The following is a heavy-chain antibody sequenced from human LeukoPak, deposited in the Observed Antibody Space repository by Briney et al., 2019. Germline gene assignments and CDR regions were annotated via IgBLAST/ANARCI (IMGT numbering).Heavy chain of an antibody. V-gene: IGHV4-34*01. CDR3: ARRYGVQGYYYYMDV. D-gene: IGHD4-17*01. CDR2: INHSGST. CDR1: GGSFSGYY. Sequence: SETLSLTCAVYGGSFSGYYWSWIRQPPGKGLEWIGEINHSGSTNYNPSLKSRVTISVDTSKNQFSLKLSSVTAADTAVYYCARRYGVQGYYYYMDVWGKGTTVTISS. J-gene: IGHJ6*03.